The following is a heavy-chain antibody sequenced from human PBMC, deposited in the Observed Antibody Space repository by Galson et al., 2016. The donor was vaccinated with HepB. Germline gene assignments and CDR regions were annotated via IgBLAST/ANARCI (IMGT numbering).Heavy chain of an antibody. CDR2: ITRSGDAT. J-gene: IGHJ2*01. D-gene: IGHD6-19*01. V-gene: IGHV3-23*01. Sequence: SLRLSCAASGFSFSNSGMSWVRQAPGRGLEWVSGITRSGDATHYADFVEGRFTISRDNSKNTLNLQMNSLRAEDTAVYYCAKIAVTGTWYFDLWGRGALVSVSS. CDR1: GFSFSNSG. CDR3: AKIAVTGTWYFDL.